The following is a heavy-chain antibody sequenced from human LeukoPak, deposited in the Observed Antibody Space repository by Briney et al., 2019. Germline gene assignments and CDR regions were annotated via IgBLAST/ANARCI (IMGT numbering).Heavy chain of an antibody. Sequence: GGSLRLSCAASGFTVSSNYMTWVRQAPGKGLEWVSVIYSGSNTYYADSVKGRFTISRDNSKNTLYLQMNSLRAEDTAVYYCARDIVGTTYGMDVWGQGTTVTVSS. D-gene: IGHD1-26*01. CDR1: GFTVSSNY. V-gene: IGHV3-53*01. CDR3: ARDIVGTTYGMDV. J-gene: IGHJ6*02. CDR2: IYSGSNT.